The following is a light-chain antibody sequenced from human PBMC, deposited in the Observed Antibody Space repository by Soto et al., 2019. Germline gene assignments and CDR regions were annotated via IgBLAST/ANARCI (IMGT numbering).Light chain of an antibody. CDR3: QQYGSSPWT. CDR1: QSISNSY. J-gene: IGKJ1*01. Sequence: TQSPSTLSASVGDRVTITCGASQSISNSYLAWYQQKPGQAPRLLIYGASSRATGIPDRFSGSGSGTDFTLTISRLEPEDFAVYYCQQYGSSPWTFGQGTKVDI. V-gene: IGKV3-20*01. CDR2: GAS.